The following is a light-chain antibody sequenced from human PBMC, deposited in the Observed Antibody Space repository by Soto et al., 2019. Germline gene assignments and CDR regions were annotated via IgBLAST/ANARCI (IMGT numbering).Light chain of an antibody. CDR3: QQYNNWPRT. CDR2: SVS. J-gene: IGKJ1*01. Sequence: EIVMTQSPATLSVSRGERATLSCRASQSVSSDLAWYHQKPGQAPRLLIYSVSTRATGIPARFSGSGSGTEFTLTINSLQSEDFAVYFCQQYNNWPRTFGQGTKVDI. V-gene: IGKV3-15*01. CDR1: QSVSSD.